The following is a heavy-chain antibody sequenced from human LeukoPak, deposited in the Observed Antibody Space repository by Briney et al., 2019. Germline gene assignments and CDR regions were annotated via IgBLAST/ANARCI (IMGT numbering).Heavy chain of an antibody. CDR1: GGSISSSSYY. CDR3: ARVDTAMALDY. Sequence: SETLSLTCTVSGGSISSSSYYWGWIRPPPGKGLEWIGSIYYSGSTYYNPSLKSRVTISVDTSKNQFSLKLSSVTAADTAVYYCARVDTAMALDYWGQGTLVTVSS. CDR2: IYYSGST. D-gene: IGHD5-18*01. V-gene: IGHV4-39*07. J-gene: IGHJ4*02.